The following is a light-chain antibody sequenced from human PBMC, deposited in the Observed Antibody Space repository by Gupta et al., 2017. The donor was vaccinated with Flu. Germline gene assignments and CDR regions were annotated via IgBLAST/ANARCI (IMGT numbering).Light chain of an antibody. J-gene: IGLJ3*02. Sequence: QSALTQPASVSGSPGQSITISCTGTSSDVGGYNYVSWYQQHPGKAPKLMIYEVSSRPAGVSSRFSASKAGNTASLTISGLQAEDEADYYCSSYTSSSTRVFGGGTKLTVL. V-gene: IGLV2-14*01. CDR2: EVS. CDR1: SSDVGGYNY. CDR3: SSYTSSSTRV.